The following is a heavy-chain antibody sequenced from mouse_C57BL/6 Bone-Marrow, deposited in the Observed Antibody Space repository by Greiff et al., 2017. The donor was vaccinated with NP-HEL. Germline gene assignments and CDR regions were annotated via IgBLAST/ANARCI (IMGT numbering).Heavy chain of an antibody. J-gene: IGHJ2*01. Sequence: VKLQESGAELVRPGASVTLSCKASGYTFTDYEMHWVKQTPVHGLEWIGAIDPETGGTAYNQKFKGKAILTADKSSSTAYMELRSLTSEDSAVYYCTRVTTVVVDYWGQGTTLTVSS. V-gene: IGHV1-15*01. D-gene: IGHD1-1*01. CDR3: TRVTTVVVDY. CDR2: IDPETGGT. CDR1: GYTFTDYE.